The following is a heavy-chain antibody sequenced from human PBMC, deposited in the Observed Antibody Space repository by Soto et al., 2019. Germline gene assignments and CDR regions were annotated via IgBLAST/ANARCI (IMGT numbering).Heavy chain of an antibody. Sequence: SETLSITCTVYGVSISISTYYWGWIRQPPGKGLEWIGSIYYSGSTYYNPSLKSRVTISVDTSKNQFSLKLSSVTAADTAVYYCASPKIAFYNWFDPWGQGTLVT. CDR1: GVSISISTYY. D-gene: IGHD3-3*02. J-gene: IGHJ5*02. CDR2: IYYSGST. CDR3: ASPKIAFYNWFDP. V-gene: IGHV4-39*01.